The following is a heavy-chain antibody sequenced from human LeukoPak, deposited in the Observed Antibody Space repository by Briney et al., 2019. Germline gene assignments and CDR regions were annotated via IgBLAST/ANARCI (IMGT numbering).Heavy chain of an antibody. D-gene: IGHD1-26*01. CDR2: GYYSGST. CDR3: ARGAIMGGTTFFDY. CDR1: GGSISSDNYY. V-gene: IGHV4-30-4*01. Sequence: SGTLSLTCTVSGGSISSDNYYWSWIRQPPGKGLEWIGYGYYSGSTYYNPSLKSRLTISVDTSKNQFSLKLNSVTAAETAVYYCARGAIMGGTTFFDYWGQGTLVTVSS. J-gene: IGHJ4*02.